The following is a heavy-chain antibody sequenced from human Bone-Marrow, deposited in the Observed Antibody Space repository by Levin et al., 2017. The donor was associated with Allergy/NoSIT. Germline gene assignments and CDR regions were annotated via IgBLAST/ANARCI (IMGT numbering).Heavy chain of an antibody. Sequence: GGSLRLSCAASGFTFSNAWMSWVRQAPGKGLEWVGRIKSKTDGGTTDYAAPVKGRFTISRDDSKNTLYLQMNSLKTEDTAVYYCTTDWNYYDSSGYFYSYFDYWGQGTLVTVSS. J-gene: IGHJ4*02. V-gene: IGHV3-15*01. D-gene: IGHD3-22*01. CDR3: TTDWNYYDSSGYFYSYFDY. CDR2: IKSKTDGGTT. CDR1: GFTFSNAW.